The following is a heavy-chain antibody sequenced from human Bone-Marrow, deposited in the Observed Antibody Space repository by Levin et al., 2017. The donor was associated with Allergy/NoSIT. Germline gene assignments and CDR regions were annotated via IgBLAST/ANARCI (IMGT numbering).Heavy chain of an antibody. CDR2: IKSKTDGGTT. CDR3: TTEAGGYSGYETYYYDGMDV. V-gene: IGHV3-15*01. J-gene: IGHJ6*02. D-gene: IGHD5-12*01. Sequence: GGSLRLSCAASGFTFSNAWMSWVRQAPGKGLEWVGRIKSKTDGGTTDYAAPVKGRFTISRDDSKNTLYLQMNSLKTEDTAVYYCTTEAGGYSGYETYYYDGMDVWGQGTTVTVSS. CDR1: GFTFSNAW.